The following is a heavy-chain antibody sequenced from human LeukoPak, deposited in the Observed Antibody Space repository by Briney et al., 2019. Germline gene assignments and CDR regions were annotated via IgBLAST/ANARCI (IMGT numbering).Heavy chain of an antibody. D-gene: IGHD2-15*01. Sequence: GGSLRLSCVASGFHFGDYGMHWVRQAPGKGPEWVSGTNWDTNNVGYADSVKGRFTISRDNAKNSLYLQMNSLRAEDTAVYYCAKDIGYCGGGSCSRDYFGLDVWGLGTTVTVSS. CDR3: AKDIGYCGGGSCSRDYFGLDV. V-gene: IGHV3-9*01. J-gene: IGHJ6*02. CDR1: GFHFGDYG. CDR2: TNWDTNNV.